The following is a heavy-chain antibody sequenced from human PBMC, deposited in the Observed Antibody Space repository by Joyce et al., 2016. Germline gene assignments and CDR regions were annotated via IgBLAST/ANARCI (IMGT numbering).Heavy chain of an antibody. Sequence: QVQLMESGGGVVQPGRSLRLSCAASGFTFSSYGMHWVRQAPGKGLEWVEVMSFDGSNQYYADSVKGRFTISRDNSKNTLFLQMNSLRAEDTAVYYCTKSSRTGYSTGWPDFEHWGQGTLLTVSS. CDR3: TKSSRTGYSTGWPDFEH. CDR1: GFTFSSYG. D-gene: IGHD6-19*01. J-gene: IGHJ4*02. V-gene: IGHV3-30*18. CDR2: MSFDGSNQ.